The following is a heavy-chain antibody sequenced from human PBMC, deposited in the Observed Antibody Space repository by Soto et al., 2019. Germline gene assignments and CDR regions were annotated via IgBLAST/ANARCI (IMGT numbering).Heavy chain of an antibody. V-gene: IGHV5-51*01. Sequence: GESLKISCKGSGYTFTINWIGWVRQMPGKGLEWMGIIFPIDSDTSYSPSSQGQVTISADNSISTAYLQWSSLKASDTAIYYCATPGGRDFNAFDVWGQGTMVTVSS. CDR1: GYTFTINW. J-gene: IGHJ3*01. CDR2: IFPIDSDT. CDR3: ATPGGRDFNAFDV. D-gene: IGHD2-21*02.